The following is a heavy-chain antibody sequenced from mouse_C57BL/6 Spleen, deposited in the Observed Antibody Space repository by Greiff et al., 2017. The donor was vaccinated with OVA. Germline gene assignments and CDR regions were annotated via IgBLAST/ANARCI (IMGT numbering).Heavy chain of an antibody. CDR2: INPSTGGT. V-gene: IGHV1-42*01. Sequence: EVQLKESGPELVKPGASVKISCKASGYSFTGYYMNWVKQSPEKSLEWIGEINPSTGGTTYNQKFKAKATLTVDKSSSTAYMQLKSLTSEDSAVYYCVSNYYGSTLDYWGQGTTLTVSS. CDR1: GYSFTGYY. CDR3: VSNYYGSTLDY. D-gene: IGHD1-1*01. J-gene: IGHJ2*01.